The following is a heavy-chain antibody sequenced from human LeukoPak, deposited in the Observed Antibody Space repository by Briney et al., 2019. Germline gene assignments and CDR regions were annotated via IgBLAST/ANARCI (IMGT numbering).Heavy chain of an antibody. J-gene: IGHJ4*02. D-gene: IGHD2-8*01. Sequence: SGGSLRLSCAASGFNFNSYTMNWVRQALGKGLQWVANILASGSPTYYADSVKGRFIISRDNSKNTVYLQMNSLRVEDTAIYYCAKDLRPDGVDNFDHWGQGILVTVSS. V-gene: IGHV3-23*01. CDR1: GFNFNSYT. CDR3: AKDLRPDGVDNFDH. CDR2: ILASGSPT.